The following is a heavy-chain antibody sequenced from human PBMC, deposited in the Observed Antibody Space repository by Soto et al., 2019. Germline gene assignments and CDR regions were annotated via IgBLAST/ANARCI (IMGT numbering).Heavy chain of an antibody. CDR3: ARYKGPQLRYFDWLTSPPGGYYYYGMDV. Sequence: SETLSLTCAVYGGSFSGYYWSWIRQPPGKGLEWIGEINHSGSTNYNPSLKSRVTISVDTSKNQFSLKLSSVTAADTAVYYCARYKGPQLRYFDWLTSPPGGYYYYGMDVWGQGTTVTVSS. CDR1: GGSFSGYY. D-gene: IGHD3-9*01. J-gene: IGHJ6*02. CDR2: INHSGST. V-gene: IGHV4-34*01.